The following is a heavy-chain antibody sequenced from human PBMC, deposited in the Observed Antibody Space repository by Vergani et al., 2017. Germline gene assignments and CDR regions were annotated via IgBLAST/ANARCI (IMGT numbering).Heavy chain of an antibody. Sequence: QVQLQESGPGLVKPSQTLSLTCTVSGGSISSGDYYWSWIRQPPGKGLEWIGYIYYSGSTYYNPSLKSRVTISVDTSKNQFSLKLSSVTAADTAVYYCASLLWFGEFPHWFDPWGQGTLVTGSS. J-gene: IGHJ5*02. D-gene: IGHD3-10*01. CDR3: ASLLWFGEFPHWFDP. CDR2: IYYSGST. V-gene: IGHV4-30-4*01. CDR1: GGSISSGDYY.